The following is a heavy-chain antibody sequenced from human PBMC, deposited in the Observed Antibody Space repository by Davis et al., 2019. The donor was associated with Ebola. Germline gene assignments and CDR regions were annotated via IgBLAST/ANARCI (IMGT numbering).Heavy chain of an antibody. CDR3: ARDPTTIFGVVTLDY. Sequence: AASVKVSCKASGYTFTTYYMHWVRQAPGQGLEWMGRINPNSGGTNYAQKFQGRVTMTRDTSISTAYMELSRLRSDDTAVYYCARDPTTIFGVVTLDYWGQGTLVSVSS. J-gene: IGHJ4*02. CDR2: INPNSGGT. CDR1: GYTFTTYY. V-gene: IGHV1-2*06. D-gene: IGHD3-3*01.